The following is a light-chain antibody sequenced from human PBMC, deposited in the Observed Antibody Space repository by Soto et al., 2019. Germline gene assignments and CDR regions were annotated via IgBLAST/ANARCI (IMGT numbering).Light chain of an antibody. CDR2: DAS. V-gene: IGKV1-33*01. CDR1: QAISNF. Sequence: IHMTESPSCLSASLGDRGTINCQASQAISNFLDWCQQKPGKAPKLLIYDASNLETGCPSRLSGCGSGTDFTFTISSLQPEDIAIYYCQQYDNLTLTFGGGTKVDIK. CDR3: QQYDNLTLT. J-gene: IGKJ4*02.